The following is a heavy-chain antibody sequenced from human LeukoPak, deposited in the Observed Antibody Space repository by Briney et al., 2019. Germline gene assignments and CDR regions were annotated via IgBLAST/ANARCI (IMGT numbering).Heavy chain of an antibody. D-gene: IGHD3-10*01. CDR1: GYSISSGYY. CDR3: ARDFDMVRGVNLLQH. V-gene: IGHV4-38-2*02. Sequence: SETLSLTCTVSGYSISSGYYWGWIRQPPGKGLEWIGSIYHSGSTYYNPSLKSRVTISVDTSKNQFSLKLSPVTAADTAVYYCARDFDMVRGVNLLQHWGQGTLVTVSS. J-gene: IGHJ1*01. CDR2: IYHSGST.